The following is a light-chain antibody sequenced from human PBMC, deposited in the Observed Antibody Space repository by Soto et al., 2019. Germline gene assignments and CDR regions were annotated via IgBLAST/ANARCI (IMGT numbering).Light chain of an antibody. CDR2: GNS. CDR1: SSNIGAGYD. J-gene: IGLJ2*01. V-gene: IGLV1-40*01. Sequence: QSVLTQPPSVSGAPGQRVTISCTGSSSNIGAGYDVHGYQQLPGTAPKLLIYGNSNRPSGVPDRFSGSKSGTSASLAITGLQAEDEAEYYCQSYDSSLSGHVVFGGGTKLTVL. CDR3: QSYDSSLSGHVV.